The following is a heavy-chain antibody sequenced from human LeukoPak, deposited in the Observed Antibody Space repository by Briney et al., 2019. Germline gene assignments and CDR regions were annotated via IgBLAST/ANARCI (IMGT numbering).Heavy chain of an antibody. V-gene: IGHV4-38-2*02. J-gene: IGHJ4*02. Sequence: SETLSLTCTVSGYSISSGYYWGWIRQPPGKGLEWIGSIYHSGTTYYKPSLTSRVTISVDTSKNQFSLKLSSVTAADTAVYYCARVRFEYSSSWYVDYWGQGTLVTVSS. CDR3: ARVRFEYSSSWYVDY. CDR2: IYHSGTT. CDR1: GYSISSGYY. D-gene: IGHD6-13*01.